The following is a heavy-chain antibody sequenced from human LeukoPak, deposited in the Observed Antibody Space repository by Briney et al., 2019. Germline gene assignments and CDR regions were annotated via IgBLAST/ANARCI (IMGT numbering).Heavy chain of an antibody. Sequence: GASVKVSCKASGYTFTGYYMHWVRQAPGQGLEWMGWINPNSGGTNYAQKFQGRVTMTRDTSISTAYMELSRLRSDDTAVYYCASNGEVVGATTPQDRSAFDIWGQGTMVTVSS. D-gene: IGHD1-26*01. CDR3: ASNGEVVGATTPQDRSAFDI. CDR1: GYTFTGYY. CDR2: INPNSGGT. J-gene: IGHJ3*02. V-gene: IGHV1-2*02.